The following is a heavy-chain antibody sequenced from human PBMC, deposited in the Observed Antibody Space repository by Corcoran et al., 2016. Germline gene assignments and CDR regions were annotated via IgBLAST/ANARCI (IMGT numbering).Heavy chain of an antibody. D-gene: IGHD1-26*01. CDR2: IIPIFGTA. CDR3: ARGPGYGSYDSWFDP. J-gene: IGHJ5*02. CDR1: GGTFSSYA. V-gene: IGHV1-69*01. Sequence: QVQLVQSGAEVKKPGSSVKVSCKASGGTFSSYAISWVRQAPGQGLEWMGGIIPIFGTANSAQKFQGRVTITADASTSTAYMELSSRRSEDTAVEYWARGPGYGSYDSWFDPWGQGTRVTVSS.